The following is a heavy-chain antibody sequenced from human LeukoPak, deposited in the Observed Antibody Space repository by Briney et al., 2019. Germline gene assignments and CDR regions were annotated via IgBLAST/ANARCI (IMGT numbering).Heavy chain of an antibody. J-gene: IGHJ4*02. D-gene: IGHD1-26*01. Sequence: PGKSLRLSCAASGFTFTSYPMHWVRQAPGKGLEWVTLTSSDGSEKYYTDSVKGRFTISRDNAKNSLYLQMNSLRAEDTAVYYCARGGSYFDYWGQGTLVTVSS. V-gene: IGHV3-30*04. CDR1: GFTFTSYP. CDR3: ARGGSYFDY. CDR2: TSSDGSEK.